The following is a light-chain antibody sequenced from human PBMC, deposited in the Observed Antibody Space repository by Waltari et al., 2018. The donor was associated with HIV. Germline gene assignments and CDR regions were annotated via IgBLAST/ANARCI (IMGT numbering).Light chain of an antibody. CDR3: QQYNNWRYT. V-gene: IGKV3-15*01. CDR2: GAS. Sequence: EIVMTQFPATLSVSPGERATLSCRASQSVSSNLAWYQQKPGQAPRLLIYGASTRATGIPARFSGSGSGTEFTLTISSLQSEDFAVYYCQQYNNWRYTFGQGTKLEIK. CDR1: QSVSSN. J-gene: IGKJ2*01.